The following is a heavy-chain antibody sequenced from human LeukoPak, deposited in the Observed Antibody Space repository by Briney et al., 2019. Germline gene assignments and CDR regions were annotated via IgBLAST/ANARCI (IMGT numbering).Heavy chain of an antibody. V-gene: IGHV3-23*01. CDR1: GLTFSSHA. CDR2: ISGSGGST. D-gene: IGHD3-16*01. Sequence: GGSLRLSCAASGLTFSSHAMSWVRQAPGKGLEWVSGISGSGGSTYYADSVKGRFTISRDNSKDTLSLQMNSLRAEDTAIYYCAKDSYAAASGIFDIWGQGTVVTVSS. CDR3: AKDSYAAASGIFDI. J-gene: IGHJ3*02.